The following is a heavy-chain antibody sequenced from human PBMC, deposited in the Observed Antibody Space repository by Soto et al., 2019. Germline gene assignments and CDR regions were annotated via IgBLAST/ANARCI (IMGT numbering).Heavy chain of an antibody. V-gene: IGHV3-15*07. CDR2: IKSKPAGGTA. CDR1: GFTFSNAW. J-gene: IGHJ4*02. CDR3: ATGGSHYGLDY. D-gene: IGHD3-10*01. Sequence: EVQLVESGGGLVKPGGSLRLSCAASGFTFSNAWMNWVRQAPGKGLEWVVRIKSKPAGGTADYAAPVEGRFTISRDDSKNTLYLQMNSLKTDDIAVYYCATGGSHYGLDYWGQGTLVTVSS.